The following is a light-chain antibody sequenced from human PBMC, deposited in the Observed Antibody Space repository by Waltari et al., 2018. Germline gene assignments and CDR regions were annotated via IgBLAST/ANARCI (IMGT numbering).Light chain of an antibody. CDR2: DAS. V-gene: IGKV3-11*01. J-gene: IGKJ2*01. CDR1: QSVSSY. CDR3: QQRSNGYT. Sequence: EIVLPQSPATLSLSPGERATLSCRASQSVSSYLAWYQQKPGQAPRLLIYDASNRATGIPARFSGSGSGTDFTLTISSLEPEDFAVYYCQQRSNGYTFGQGTKLEIK.